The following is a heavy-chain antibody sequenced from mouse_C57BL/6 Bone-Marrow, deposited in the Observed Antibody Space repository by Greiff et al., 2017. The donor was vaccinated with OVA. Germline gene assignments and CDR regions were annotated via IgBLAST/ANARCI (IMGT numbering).Heavy chain of an antibody. CDR1: GFTFSSYA. CDR3: ARVYPETYAMDY. V-gene: IGHV5-4*01. J-gene: IGHJ4*01. CDR2: ISHGGSYT. D-gene: IGHD2-1*01. Sequence: EVQGVESGGGLVKPGGSLKLSCAASGFTFSSYAMSWVRQTPEQRLEWVATISHGGSYTYYPDNVKGRFTISRDNAKNNLYLQMSHLKSEDTAMYYCARVYPETYAMDYWGQGTSVTVSS.